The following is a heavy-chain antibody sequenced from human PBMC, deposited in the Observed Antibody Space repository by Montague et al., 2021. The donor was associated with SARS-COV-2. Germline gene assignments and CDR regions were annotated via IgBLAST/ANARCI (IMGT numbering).Heavy chain of an antibody. J-gene: IGHJ4*02. CDR3: ARDQGGYSYNDY. D-gene: IGHD5-18*01. Sequence: SLRLSCAASGFTFTSYAMHWVRQAPGKGLEWVAVISFDGTNKYYTDSVKGRFTISRDNSKNTLYLQMHSVRPEDTAVYYCARDQGGYSYNDYWGQGTLVTVSP. V-gene: IGHV3-30-3*01. CDR1: GFTFTSYA. CDR2: ISFDGTNK.